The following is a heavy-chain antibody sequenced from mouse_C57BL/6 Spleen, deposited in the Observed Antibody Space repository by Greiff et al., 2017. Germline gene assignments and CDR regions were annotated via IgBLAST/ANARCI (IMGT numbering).Heavy chain of an antibody. CDR3: ASSRDRAWFAY. V-gene: IGHV1-18*01. J-gene: IGHJ3*01. D-gene: IGHD3-3*01. CDR2: INPNNGGT. Sequence: VQLQQSGPELVKPGASVKIPCKASGYTFTDYNMAWVKQSHGKSLEWIGDINPNNGGTIYNQKFKGKSTLTVNKSSSTAYMALRSLPSADTADYYVASSRDRAWFAYWGQGTLVTVSA. CDR1: GYTFTDYN.